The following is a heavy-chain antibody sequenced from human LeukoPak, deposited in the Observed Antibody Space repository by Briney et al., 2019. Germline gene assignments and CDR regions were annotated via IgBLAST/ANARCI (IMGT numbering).Heavy chain of an antibody. CDR1: GYTFTTYG. CDR3: AREYCSGDSCHRAFDM. J-gene: IGHJ3*02. D-gene: IGHD2-21*02. Sequence: ASVKVPCKASGYTFTTYGINWVRQAPGQGLEWVGWISANNGNTNYAHKLQGRVTMTTDTSTSTAYMELRSLRSDDSAVYYCAREYCSGDSCHRAFDMWGQGTMVSVTS. V-gene: IGHV1-18*01. CDR2: ISANNGNT.